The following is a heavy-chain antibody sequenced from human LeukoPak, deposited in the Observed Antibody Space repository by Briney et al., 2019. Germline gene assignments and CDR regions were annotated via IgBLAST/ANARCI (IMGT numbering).Heavy chain of an antibody. CDR3: ARGSSMNTYYYYYYMDV. V-gene: IGHV4-59*01. D-gene: IGHD1/OR15-1a*01. CDR1: GGSISNYY. Sequence: SETLSLTCTVSGGSISNYYWSWIRQPPGKGLEWIGYIYYSGSTNYNPSLKSRVTISVDTSKNQFSLKLSSVTAADTAVYYCARGSSMNTYYYYYYMDVWGKGTTVTISS. CDR2: IYYSGST. J-gene: IGHJ6*03.